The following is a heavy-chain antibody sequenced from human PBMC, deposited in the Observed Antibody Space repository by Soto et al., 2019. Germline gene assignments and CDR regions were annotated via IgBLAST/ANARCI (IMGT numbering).Heavy chain of an antibody. Sequence: QVQLQESGPGLVKPSETLSLTCTVSGGSISSYYWSWIRQPPGKGLEWIGYIYYSGSTNYNPSLKGPVTISVDTSKNQFSLKLSSVTAAATAVYYCASLWGWSVDYWGQGTLVTVSS. CDR3: ASLWGWSVDY. J-gene: IGHJ4*02. V-gene: IGHV4-59*08. CDR1: GGSISSYY. CDR2: IYYSGST. D-gene: IGHD3-16*01.